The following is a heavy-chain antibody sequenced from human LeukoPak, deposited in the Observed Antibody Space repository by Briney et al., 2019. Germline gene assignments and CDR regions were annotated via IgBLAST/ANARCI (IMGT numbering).Heavy chain of an antibody. V-gene: IGHV1-8*01. D-gene: IGHD6-13*01. CDR2: MNPNSGNT. CDR3: ARGYSSSWYEGDWFDP. CDR1: GYTFTSYD. J-gene: IGHJ5*02. Sequence: ASVKVSCKASGYTFTSYDINWVRQATGQGLEWMGWMNPNSGNTGYAQKFQGRVTITTDESTSTAYMELSSLRSEDTAVYYCARGYSSSWYEGDWFDPWGQGTLVTVSS.